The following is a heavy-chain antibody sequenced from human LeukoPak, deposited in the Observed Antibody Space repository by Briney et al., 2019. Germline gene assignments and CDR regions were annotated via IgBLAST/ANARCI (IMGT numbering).Heavy chain of an antibody. CDR2: INSDGSST. J-gene: IGHJ4*02. D-gene: IGHD3-16*01. CDR1: GLTFSNYW. Sequence: PGGSLRLSCAASGLTFSNYWMHWVRQAPGKGLVWVSRINSDGSSTIYTDSVKGRFTISRDNAKNTVVLQMNSLSAEDTAVYYCATGGAQYYDYWGQGTMVTVSS. V-gene: IGHV3-74*01. CDR3: ATGGAQYYDY.